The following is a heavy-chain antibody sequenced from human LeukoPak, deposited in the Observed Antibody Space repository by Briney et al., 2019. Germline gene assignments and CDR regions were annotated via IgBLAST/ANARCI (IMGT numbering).Heavy chain of an antibody. CDR2: IYTSGST. CDR3: ARDHRDYYYYYYMDV. Sequence: SETLSLTCTVSGGSISSGSYYWSWIRQPAGKGLEWIGRIYTSGSTNYNPSLKSRVTISVDTSKNQFPLKLSSVTAADTAVYYCARDHRDYYYYYYMDVWGKGTTVTVSS. CDR1: GGSISSGSYY. J-gene: IGHJ6*03. V-gene: IGHV4-61*02.